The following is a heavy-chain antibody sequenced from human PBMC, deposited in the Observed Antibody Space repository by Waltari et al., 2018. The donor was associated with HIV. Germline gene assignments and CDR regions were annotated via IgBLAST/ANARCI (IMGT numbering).Heavy chain of an antibody. V-gene: IGHV4-61*01. CDR3: ARVIAAAGLRFDS. D-gene: IGHD6-13*01. CDR2: TYYSGRT. J-gene: IGHJ4*02. Sequence: QVQLQESGPGLVKPSETLSLTCTVSGDAVSSGSFYWSWMRQPPGKGLEWIGNTYYSGRTSYNPSLKSRVTISIDASKNQFSLKLRSVTAADTAVYYCARVIAAAGLRFDSWGQGTLVTVSS. CDR1: GDAVSSGSFY.